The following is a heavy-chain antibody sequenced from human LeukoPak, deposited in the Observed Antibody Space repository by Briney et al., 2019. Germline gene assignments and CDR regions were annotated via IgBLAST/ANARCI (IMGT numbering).Heavy chain of an antibody. CDR3: ARDADDNVYYYLGWDYFDS. V-gene: IGHV3-21*01. D-gene: IGHD3-22*01. J-gene: IGHJ4*02. CDR1: GFTFSNYN. Sequence: GGSLRLSCVASGFTFSNYNMNWVRQAPGKGLEWVSSIWGSGDYIYYADSVKGRFTISRDKAKKSLYLQMSSLRDEDTAVYYCARDADDNVYYYLGWDYFDSWGQGTLVTVAS. CDR2: IWGSGDYI.